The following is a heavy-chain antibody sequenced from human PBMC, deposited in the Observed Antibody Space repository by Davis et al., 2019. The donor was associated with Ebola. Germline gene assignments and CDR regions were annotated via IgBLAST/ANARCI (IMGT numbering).Heavy chain of an antibody. CDR1: GYTFTSYG. Sequence: ASAKVSCKASGYTFTSYGISWVRQAPGQGLEWMGWISAYNGNTNYAQKLQGRVTMTTDTSTSTAYMELRSLRSDDTAVYYCARDPAPYGDYGLGMDVWGQGTTVTVSS. CDR3: ARDPAPYGDYGLGMDV. CDR2: ISAYNGNT. J-gene: IGHJ6*02. V-gene: IGHV1-18*01. D-gene: IGHD4-17*01.